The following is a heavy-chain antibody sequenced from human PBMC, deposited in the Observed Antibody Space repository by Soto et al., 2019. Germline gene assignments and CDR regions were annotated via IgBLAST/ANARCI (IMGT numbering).Heavy chain of an antibody. CDR2: IYWDDDK. CDR3: AHKGDGYRGFKY. V-gene: IGHV2-5*02. Sequence: QITLKESGPTLVKPTQTLTLTCTFSGFSLSTSGVGVGWIRQPPGKALEWLALIYWDDDKRYSPSLKSRLTIXKXXSKNQVVLTMTNMDPVDTAKYYLAHKGDGYRGFKYWGQGTLVTVSS. D-gene: IGHD5-12*01. J-gene: IGHJ4*02. CDR1: GFSLSTSGVG.